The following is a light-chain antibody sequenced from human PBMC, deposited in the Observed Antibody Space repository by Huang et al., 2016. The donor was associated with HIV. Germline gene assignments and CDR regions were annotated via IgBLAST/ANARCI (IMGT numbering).Light chain of an antibody. J-gene: IGKJ2*01. CDR2: DAS. V-gene: IGKV1-33*01. Sequence: DIQMTQSPSSLSASVGDSVTITCQASQDISNYLNWFQQKPGKAPKLLIDDASNLQSGVPSRFSGSGSGTDFSLTISGLQPEDIATYYCQQYDYFPYTFGQGTRLDIK. CDR3: QQYDYFPYT. CDR1: QDISNY.